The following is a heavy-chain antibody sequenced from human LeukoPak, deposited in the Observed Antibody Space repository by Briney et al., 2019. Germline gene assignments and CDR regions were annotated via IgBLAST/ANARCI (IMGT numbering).Heavy chain of an antibody. V-gene: IGHV4-59*01. CDR2: IYYSGSSGST. J-gene: IGHJ3*02. CDR1: GGSISSYY. Sequence: SETLSLTCTVSGGSISSYYWSWIRQPSGKGLEWIGYIYYSGSSGSTNYNPSLKSRVTISVDTSKNQFSLKLSSVTAADTAVYYCARGRGYYDAFDIWGQGTMVTVSS. D-gene: IGHD3-22*01. CDR3: ARGRGYYDAFDI.